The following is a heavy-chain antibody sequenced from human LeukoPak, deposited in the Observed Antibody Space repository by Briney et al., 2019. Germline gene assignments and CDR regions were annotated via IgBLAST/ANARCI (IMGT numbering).Heavy chain of an antibody. CDR2: IFHSGST. CDR1: GYSISSGYY. D-gene: IGHD3-3*01. V-gene: IGHV4-38-2*01. CDR3: ARATAIRFLEWSPRSNWFDP. Sequence: PSETLSLTCAVSGYSISSGYYWGWIRQTPGKGLEWIGSIFHSGSTYYNPSLKSRVTISVDTSKNQFSLKLSSVTAADTAVYYCARATAIRFLEWSPRSNWFDPWGQGTLVTVSS. J-gene: IGHJ5*02.